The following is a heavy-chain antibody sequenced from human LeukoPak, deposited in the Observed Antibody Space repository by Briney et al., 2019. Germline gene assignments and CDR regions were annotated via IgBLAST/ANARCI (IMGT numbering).Heavy chain of an antibody. Sequence: SETLSRTCTVSRASITSFYWGWIRQPPGKGLEWIGYIYYTGNTNYNPSLRSRVTMSVDMSKNQFSLRLDSVTAADTAVYYCTGQSSNSNYDFDNWGQGSPVTVSS. J-gene: IGHJ4*02. CDR1: RASITSFY. V-gene: IGHV4-59*01. D-gene: IGHD4-11*01. CDR3: TGQSSNSNYDFDN. CDR2: IYYTGNT.